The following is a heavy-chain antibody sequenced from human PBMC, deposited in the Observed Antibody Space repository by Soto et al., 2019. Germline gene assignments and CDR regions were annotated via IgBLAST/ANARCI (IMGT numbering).Heavy chain of an antibody. Sequence: GSLRLSCAVAGYTFGNHWMHWVRQAPGKGLEWVSRMNSDGSIINYADSVKGRFTVSRDNSKNTLYLQMNNLRAEDTAVYYCAKAYYYDSSGYYDNYYAMDVWGQGTTVTVSS. J-gene: IGHJ6*02. CDR1: GYTFGNHW. V-gene: IGHV3-74*01. CDR2: MNSDGSII. CDR3: AKAYYYDSSGYYDNYYAMDV. D-gene: IGHD3-22*01.